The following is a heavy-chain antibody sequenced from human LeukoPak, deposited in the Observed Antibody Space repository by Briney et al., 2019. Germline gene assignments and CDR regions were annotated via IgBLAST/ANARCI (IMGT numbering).Heavy chain of an antibody. V-gene: IGHV4-38-2*02. J-gene: IGHJ5*02. CDR2: IYHSGST. CDR3: ASLYCSSTSCYSGWFDP. Sequence: SETLSLTCTVSGYSISSGYYWGWIRQPPGKGLEWIGSIYHSGSTYYNPSLKSRVTISVDTSKNQFSLKLSSVTAADTAMYYCASLYCSSTSCYSGWFDPWGQGTLVTVSS. D-gene: IGHD2-2*01. CDR1: GYSISSGYY.